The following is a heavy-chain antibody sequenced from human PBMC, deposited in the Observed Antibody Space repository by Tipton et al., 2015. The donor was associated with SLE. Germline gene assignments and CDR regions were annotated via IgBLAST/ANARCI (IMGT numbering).Heavy chain of an antibody. CDR2: INSKTGST. V-gene: IGHV1-2*02. D-gene: IGHD2-15*01. CDR1: GYTFSDYY. CDR3: AKGYCVGGSCHSFTYFDY. J-gene: IGHJ4*02. Sequence: QLVQSGPEVNKPGASVRVSCKASGYTFSDYYIHWVRQAPGQGLEWMGYINSKTGSTNYLQKFQGRITLTRDTSSSTVHMDLSSLRSDGTAVYYCAKGYCVGGSCHSFTYFDYWGQGALVTVSS.